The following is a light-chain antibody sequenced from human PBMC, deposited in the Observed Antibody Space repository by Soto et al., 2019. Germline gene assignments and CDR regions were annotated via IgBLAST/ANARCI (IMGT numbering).Light chain of an antibody. Sequence: QSVLTQPPSVSGSPGQSVTISCAGTSSEVGSYNRVSWYQQPPGTAPKLMIYEVSNRPSGVPDRFSGSKSGNTASLTISGFQFQDEADYYCSSYTSSSTYVFGTGTKVTVL. V-gene: IGLV2-18*02. J-gene: IGLJ1*01. CDR1: SSEVGSYNR. CDR3: SSYTSSSTYV. CDR2: EVS.